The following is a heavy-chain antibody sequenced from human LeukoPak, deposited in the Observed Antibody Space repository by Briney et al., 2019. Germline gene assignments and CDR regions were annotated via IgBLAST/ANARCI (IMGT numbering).Heavy chain of an antibody. CDR1: GYTFTYFF. V-gene: IGHV1-2*02. Sequence: ASVTVSCKASGYTFTYFFMCWVRQAAGQGREWMGWINPHSGGTNSAQTFQGSVTKTRDTSISTAYMELSRLRSDDSAVYYCARDPGVYWGQGTLVTVSS. CDR3: ARDPGVY. CDR2: INPHSGGT. J-gene: IGHJ4*02. D-gene: IGHD2-8*01.